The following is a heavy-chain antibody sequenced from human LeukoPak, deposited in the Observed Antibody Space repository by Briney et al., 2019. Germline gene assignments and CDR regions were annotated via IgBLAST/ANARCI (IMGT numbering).Heavy chain of an antibody. CDR3: ARDTTRAARTYYYYGMDV. D-gene: IGHD6-6*01. Sequence: ASVKVSCKASGYTFTSYGISWVRQAPGQVLEWMGWISAYNGNTNYAQKLQGRVTMTTDTSTSTAYMELRSLRSDDTAVYYCARDTTRAARTYYYYGMDVWGQGTTVTVSS. CDR2: ISAYNGNT. CDR1: GYTFTSYG. J-gene: IGHJ6*02. V-gene: IGHV1-18*01.